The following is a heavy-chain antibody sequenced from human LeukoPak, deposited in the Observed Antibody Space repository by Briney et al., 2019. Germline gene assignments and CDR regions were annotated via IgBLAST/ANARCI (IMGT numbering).Heavy chain of an antibody. CDR1: GGSISSSSYY. V-gene: IGHV4-39*01. D-gene: IGHD3-3*01. J-gene: IGHJ5*02. Sequence: PSETLSLTCTVSGGSISSSSYYWGWIRQPPGKGLEWIGSIYYSGSTYYNPSLKSRVTISVDTSKNQFSLKLSSVTAADTAVYYCARHALLEWLLSYWFDPWGQGTLVTVSS. CDR3: ARHALLEWLLSYWFDP. CDR2: IYYSGST.